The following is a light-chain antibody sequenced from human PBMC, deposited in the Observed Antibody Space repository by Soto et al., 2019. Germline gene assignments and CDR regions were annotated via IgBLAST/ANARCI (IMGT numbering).Light chain of an antibody. CDR3: QQYGSSPWT. CDR2: GAS. V-gene: IGKV3-20*01. Sequence: EIVLTQSPGTLSLSPGERATLSCRASQSVANNFLAWHQQKPGQTPRLLIYGASNRATGIPDRFSGSGSGTDFTLTISRLEPEDFAVYHCQQYGSSPWTFGQGTKVDIK. J-gene: IGKJ1*01. CDR1: QSVANNF.